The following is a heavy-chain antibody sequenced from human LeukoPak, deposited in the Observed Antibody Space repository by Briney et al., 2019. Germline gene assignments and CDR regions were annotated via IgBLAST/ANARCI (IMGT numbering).Heavy chain of an antibody. CDR2: ISGSGGST. D-gene: IGHD6-19*01. V-gene: IGHV3-23*01. Sequence: GGSLRLSCAASGFPFRSYAMSWVRQAPGKGLEGVSAISGSGGSTYYADSVKGRFTISRDNSKNTLYLQMNSLRAEDTAVYYCAKAPGYSSGWYSRYWGQGTLVTVSS. J-gene: IGHJ4*02. CDR3: AKAPGYSSGWYSRY. CDR1: GFPFRSYA.